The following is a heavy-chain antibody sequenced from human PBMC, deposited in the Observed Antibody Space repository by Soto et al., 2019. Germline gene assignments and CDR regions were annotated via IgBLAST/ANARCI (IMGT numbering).Heavy chain of an antibody. D-gene: IGHD2-15*01. Sequence: GGSLRLSCSASGFTFSSYAMHWVRQAPGKGLEYVSAISSNGGSTYYADSVKGRFTISRDNSKNTLYLQMSSLRAEDTAVYYCVKGYCSGGSCYSTRHDAFDIWGQGTMVTVSS. V-gene: IGHV3-64D*08. CDR3: VKGYCSGGSCYSTRHDAFDI. J-gene: IGHJ3*02. CDR2: ISSNGGST. CDR1: GFTFSSYA.